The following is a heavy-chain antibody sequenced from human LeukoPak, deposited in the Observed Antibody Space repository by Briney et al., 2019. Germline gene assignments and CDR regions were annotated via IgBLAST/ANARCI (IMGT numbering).Heavy chain of an antibody. CDR3: ASFTVVTLDAFDI. CDR2: ISSSGSTI. Sequence: PGRSLRLSCAASGFTFSSYAMHWVRQAPGKGLEWVSYISSSGSTIYYADSVKGRFTISRDNAKNSLYLQMNSLRAEDTAVYYCASFTVVTLDAFDIWGQGTMVTVSS. D-gene: IGHD4-23*01. CDR1: GFTFSSYA. V-gene: IGHV3-48*03. J-gene: IGHJ3*02.